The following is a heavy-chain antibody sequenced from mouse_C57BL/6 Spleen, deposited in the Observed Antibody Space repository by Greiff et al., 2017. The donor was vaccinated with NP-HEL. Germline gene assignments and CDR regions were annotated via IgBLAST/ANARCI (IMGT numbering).Heavy chain of an antibody. D-gene: IGHD1-1*01. CDR2: IDPSDSYT. J-gene: IGHJ2*01. CDR3: ARRNITTVVDYFDY. Sequence: QVQLQQPGAELVMPGASVKLSCTASGYTFTSYWMHWVKQRPGQGLEWIGEIDPSDSYTNYNQKFKGKSTLTVDKSSSTAYMQLSSLTSEDSAVYYCARRNITTVVDYFDYWGQGTTLTVSS. V-gene: IGHV1-69*01. CDR1: GYTFTSYW.